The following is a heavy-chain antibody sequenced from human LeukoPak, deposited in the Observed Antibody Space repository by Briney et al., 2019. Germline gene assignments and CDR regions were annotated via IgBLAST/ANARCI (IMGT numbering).Heavy chain of an antibody. CDR3: ARQGGYSSGYYDLRFDP. D-gene: IGHD3-22*01. V-gene: IGHV5-51*01. CDR1: GYIFTSYW. J-gene: IGHJ5*02. Sequence: GESLKISCKGSGYIFTSYWIGWVRQMPGKGLEWMGIIYPGDSDTRYSPSFQGQVTISADKSIGTAYLQWSSLKASDTAMYYCARQGGYSSGYYDLRFDPWGQGTLVTVSS. CDR2: IYPGDSDT.